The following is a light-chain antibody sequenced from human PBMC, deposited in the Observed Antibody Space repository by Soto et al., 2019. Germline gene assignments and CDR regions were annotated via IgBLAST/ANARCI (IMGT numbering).Light chain of an antibody. CDR1: ETVATN. CDR3: QQRASSIT. Sequence: VMIQSPATLSVSPGERATLSCWASETVATNLAWYQQKPGQAPRLLIYGVSSRGYGIPDRFSGSGSGTDFTLTIRRLEPEDFALYYCQQRASSITFGQGTRLEIK. CDR2: GVS. V-gene: IGKV3D-15*02. J-gene: IGKJ5*01.